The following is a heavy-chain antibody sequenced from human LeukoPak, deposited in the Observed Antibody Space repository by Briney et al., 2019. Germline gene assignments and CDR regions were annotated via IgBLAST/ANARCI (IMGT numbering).Heavy chain of an antibody. CDR1: GYTFTGYY. V-gene: IGHV1-2*02. J-gene: IGHJ5*02. CDR2: INPNSGGT. Sequence: ASVKVSCKASGYTFTGYYMHWVRQAPGQGLEWMGWINPNSGGTNYAQKFQGRVTMTRDTSISTAYMELGRLRSDDTAVYYCARDPKIAGGDWFDPWGQGTLVTVSS. CDR3: ARDPKIAGGDWFDP. D-gene: IGHD3-16*01.